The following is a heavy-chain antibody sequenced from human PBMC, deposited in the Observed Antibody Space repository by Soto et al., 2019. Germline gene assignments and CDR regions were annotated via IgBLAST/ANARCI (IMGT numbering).Heavy chain of an antibody. CDR2: VSIGGST. CDR3: AKRRGAGGHFDY. CDR1: GFTFSSYA. Sequence: LRLSCAASGFTFSSYAMGWVRQGPGKGLEWVAVVSIGGSTHYAGSVRGRFTISRDNSKNTLSLQMNSLTAEDTAVYFCAKRRGAGGHFDYWGQGALVTVSS. V-gene: IGHV3-23*01. J-gene: IGHJ4*02. D-gene: IGHD2-15*01.